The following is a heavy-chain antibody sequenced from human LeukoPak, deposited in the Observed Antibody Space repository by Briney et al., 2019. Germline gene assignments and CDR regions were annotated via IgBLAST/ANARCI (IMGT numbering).Heavy chain of an antibody. J-gene: IGHJ4*02. Sequence: SVTVSCKASGGTFSSYAISWVRQAPGQGLEWMGRIIPILGIANYAQKFQGRVTITADKSTSTAYMELSSLRSEDTAVYYCARAHSSGWLRSYFDYWGQGTLVTVSS. V-gene: IGHV1-69*10. CDR2: IIPILGIA. CDR1: GGTFSSYA. CDR3: ARAHSSGWLRSYFDY. D-gene: IGHD6-19*01.